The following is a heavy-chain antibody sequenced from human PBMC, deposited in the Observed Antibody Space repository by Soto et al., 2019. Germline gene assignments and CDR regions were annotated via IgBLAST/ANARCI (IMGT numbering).Heavy chain of an antibody. V-gene: IGHV3-23*01. CDR2: ISGSGGST. J-gene: IGHJ6*03. Sequence: GGSLRLSCAASGFTFSSYAMSWVRQAPGKGLEWVSAISGSGGSTYYADSVKGRFTISRDNSKNTLYLQMNSLRAEDTAVYYCAKEGGVVPAALYYYYMDVWGKGTTVTVSS. CDR1: GFTFSSYA. D-gene: IGHD2-2*01. CDR3: AKEGGVVPAALYYYYMDV.